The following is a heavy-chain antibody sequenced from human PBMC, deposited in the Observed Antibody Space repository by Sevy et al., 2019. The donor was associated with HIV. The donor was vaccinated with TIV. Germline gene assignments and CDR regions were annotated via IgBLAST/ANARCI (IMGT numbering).Heavy chain of an antibody. Sequence: GGSLRLSCAASGFTFSSYAMSWVRQAPGKGLEWVSAISGSGGSTYYADSVKGRFTISRDNSKNTLYLQMNSLRAEDTAVYYCAKDGRYYDSSGYFTWGDDAFDIWCQGTMVTVSS. V-gene: IGHV3-23*01. CDR2: ISGSGGST. D-gene: IGHD3-22*01. J-gene: IGHJ3*02. CDR1: GFTFSSYA. CDR3: AKDGRYYDSSGYFTWGDDAFDI.